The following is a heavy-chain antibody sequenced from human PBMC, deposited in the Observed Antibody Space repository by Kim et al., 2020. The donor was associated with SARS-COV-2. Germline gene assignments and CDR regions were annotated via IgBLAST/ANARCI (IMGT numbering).Heavy chain of an antibody. D-gene: IGHD6-19*01. J-gene: IGHJ4*02. Sequence: NPSLKSRVTISVDTSKNQFSLKLSSVTAADTAVYYCARRGGQWLGTFDYWGQGTLVTVSS. CDR3: ARRGGQWLGTFDY. V-gene: IGHV4-39*01.